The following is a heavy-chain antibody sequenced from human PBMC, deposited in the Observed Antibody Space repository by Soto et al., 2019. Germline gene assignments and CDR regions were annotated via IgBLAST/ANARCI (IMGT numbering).Heavy chain of an antibody. D-gene: IGHD3-3*01. CDR2: ISGSGGST. Sequence: GGSLRLSCAASGFTFSSYAMSWVRQAPGKGLEWVSTISGSGGSTYYADSVKGRFTISRDNSKNTLYLQMNSLRAEDTAVYYCAKAPPDSIFGSLAFDPWGQGTLVTVS. CDR1: GFTFSSYA. J-gene: IGHJ5*02. V-gene: IGHV3-23*01. CDR3: AKAPPDSIFGSLAFDP.